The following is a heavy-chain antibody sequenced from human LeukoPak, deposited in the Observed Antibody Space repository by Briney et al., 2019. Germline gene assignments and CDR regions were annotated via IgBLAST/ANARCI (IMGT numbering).Heavy chain of an antibody. J-gene: IGHJ4*02. CDR2: ISYDGSNK. CDR3: ARDRSSSWAIDY. CDR1: GFTFSSYG. D-gene: IGHD6-13*01. V-gene: IGHV3-30*03. Sequence: PGGSLRLSCAASGFTFSSYGMHWVRQAPGKGLEWVAVISYDGSNKYHADSMKGRFTISRDNSKNTLYLQMNSLRTEDTAVYYCARDRSSSWAIDYWGQGTQVTVSS.